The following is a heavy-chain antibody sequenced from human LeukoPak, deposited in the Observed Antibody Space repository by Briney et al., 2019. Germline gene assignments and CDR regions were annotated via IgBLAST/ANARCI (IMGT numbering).Heavy chain of an antibody. V-gene: IGHV3-23*01. J-gene: IGHJ4*02. D-gene: IGHD4-17*01. CDR2: ISGSGGST. CDR3: ARGRGAVTIAPFDY. CDR1: GFTFSSYG. Sequence: PGGSLRLSCAASGFTFSSYGMSWVRQAPGKGLEWVSAISGSGGSTYYADSVKGRFTISRDNARNSLYLQMNSLRAEDTAVYYCARGRGAVTIAPFDYWGQGTLITVSS.